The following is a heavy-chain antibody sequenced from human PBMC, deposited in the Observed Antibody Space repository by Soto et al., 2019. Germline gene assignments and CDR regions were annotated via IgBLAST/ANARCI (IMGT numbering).Heavy chain of an antibody. CDR2: IVPLFRTT. CDR3: ARGNTYGSGNYAKIDT. J-gene: IGHJ5*02. V-gene: IGHV1-69*06. D-gene: IGHD3-10*01. CDR1: GGTFSSYA. Sequence: QVQLVQSGAEAKKPGSSVKVSCKTSGGTFSSYAISWVRQAPGQGLEWMGGIVPLFRTTNYAQKFQGRVTMTRDTSTRTVYMELSSLRSEDTAVYYCARGNTYGSGNYAKIDTWGQGTLVTVSS.